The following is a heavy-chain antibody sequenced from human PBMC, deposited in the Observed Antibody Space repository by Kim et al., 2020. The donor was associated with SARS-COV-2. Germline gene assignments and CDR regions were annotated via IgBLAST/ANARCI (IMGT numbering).Heavy chain of an antibody. CDR2: IYYSGSS. D-gene: IGHD4-17*01. Sequence: SETLSLTCTVSGGSISSSSYYWGWIRQPPGMGLEWIVYIYYSGSSYSHSPLKGRVTISVDTSKNQFSLRLSSGTAADTAVYYCARHHGDYLSPMTSWGQGTLVTVSS. V-gene: IGHV4-39*01. CDR1: GGSISSSSYY. J-gene: IGHJ4*02. CDR3: ARHHGDYLSPMTS.